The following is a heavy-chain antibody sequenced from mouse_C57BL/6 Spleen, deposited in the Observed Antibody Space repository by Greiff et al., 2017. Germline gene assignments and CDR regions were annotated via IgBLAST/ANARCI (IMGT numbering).Heavy chain of an antibody. D-gene: IGHD1-1*01. CDR1: GYTFTSYW. J-gene: IGHJ3*01. CDR3: ARTSYYYGSSYPWFAY. Sequence: QVQLKESGAELVKPGASVKMSCKASGYTFTSYWITWVKQRPGQGLEWIGDIYPGSGSTNYNEKFKSKATLTVDTSSSTAYMQLGSLTSEDSAVYYCARTSYYYGSSYPWFAYWGQGTLVTVSA. V-gene: IGHV1-55*01. CDR2: IYPGSGST.